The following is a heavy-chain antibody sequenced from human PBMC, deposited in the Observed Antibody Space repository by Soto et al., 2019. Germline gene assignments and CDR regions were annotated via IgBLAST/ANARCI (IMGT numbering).Heavy chain of an antibody. CDR3: ARDGDGRMTTNPYYYNGMDV. Sequence: PSETLSLTCNVSGVSIKSHYWAWIRQPPGKGLEWIGYVFYTGRANYNASLKSRVSISLDTSNYQFSLKLSSVTAADTAVYYCARDGDGRMTTNPYYYNGMDVWGPGTTVTVSS. V-gene: IGHV4-59*11. CDR2: VFYTGRA. CDR1: GVSIKSHY. D-gene: IGHD4-4*01. J-gene: IGHJ6*02.